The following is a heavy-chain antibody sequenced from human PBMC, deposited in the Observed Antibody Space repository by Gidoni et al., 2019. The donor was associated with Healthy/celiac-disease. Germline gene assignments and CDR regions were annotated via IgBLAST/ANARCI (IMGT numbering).Heavy chain of an antibody. CDR2: ISSSSSYI. J-gene: IGHJ6*02. D-gene: IGHD3-10*01. V-gene: IGHV3-21*01. CDR1: GFTFSSYS. CDR3: ARAPGPGAYGMDV. Sequence: EVQLVESGGGLVKPGGSLRLSCAASGFTFSSYSMNWVRQAPGKGLEWVSSISSSSSYIYYADSVKGRFTISRDNAKNSLYLQMNSLRAEDTAVYYCARAPGPGAYGMDVWGQGTTVTVSS.